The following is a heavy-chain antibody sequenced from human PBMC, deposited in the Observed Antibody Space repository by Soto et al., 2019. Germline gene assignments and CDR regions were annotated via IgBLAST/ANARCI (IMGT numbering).Heavy chain of an antibody. CDR3: AREGNLGRWIQPLDS. V-gene: IGHV4-59*01. Sequence: SETLSLTCTVSGGSISPYYWSWIRQPPGKGLEWIGYIYYNGSTKYSPSLKSRVTMSVDTSKNHFSLKLISVTTADTAVYFCAREGNLGRWIQPLDSWGQGTLVTVSS. CDR1: GGSISPYY. J-gene: IGHJ4*02. CDR2: IYYNGST. D-gene: IGHD2-2*03.